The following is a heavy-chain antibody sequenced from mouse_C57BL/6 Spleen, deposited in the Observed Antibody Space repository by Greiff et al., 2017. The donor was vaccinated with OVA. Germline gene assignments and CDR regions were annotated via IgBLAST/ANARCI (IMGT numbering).Heavy chain of an antibody. CDR2: ISYDGSN. CDR3: ASFSSLLGGFDY. J-gene: IGHJ2*01. CDR1: GYSITSGYY. D-gene: IGHD2-1*01. V-gene: IGHV3-6*01. Sequence: DVQLQESGPGLVKPSQSLSLTCSVTGYSITSGYYWNWIRQFPGNKLEWMGYISYDGSNNYNPSLKNRISITRDTSKNQFFLKLNSVTTEDTATYYCASFSSLLGGFDYWGQGTTLTVSS.